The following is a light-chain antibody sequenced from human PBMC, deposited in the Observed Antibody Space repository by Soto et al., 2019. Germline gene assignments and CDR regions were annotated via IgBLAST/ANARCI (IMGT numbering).Light chain of an antibody. CDR3: QHYFDSPWG. V-gene: IGKV3-20*01. CDR1: QRFNSNY. Sequence: EIVLTQSPGTLSLSPGERATLSCRASQRFNSNYLAWYQKNPGQAPRLVMYAASSRATGIPDRFSGSASGTDFTLTITRVEPEDFAVYYCQHYFDSPWGFGQGTKLEIK. CDR2: AAS. J-gene: IGKJ1*01.